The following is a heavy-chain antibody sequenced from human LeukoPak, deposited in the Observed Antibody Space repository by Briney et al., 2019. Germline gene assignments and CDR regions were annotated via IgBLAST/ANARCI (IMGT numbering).Heavy chain of an antibody. J-gene: IGHJ4*02. Sequence: SQTLSLTCTVSGGSISSGDYYWSWIRQPPGKGLEWIGYIYHSGSTYYNPSLKSRVIISVDTSKNQFSLKLSSATAADTAVYYCARGPDSSGYYYFDYWGQGTLVTVAS. CDR1: GGSISSGDYY. CDR3: ARGPDSSGYYYFDY. CDR2: IYHSGST. V-gene: IGHV4-30-4*01. D-gene: IGHD3-22*01.